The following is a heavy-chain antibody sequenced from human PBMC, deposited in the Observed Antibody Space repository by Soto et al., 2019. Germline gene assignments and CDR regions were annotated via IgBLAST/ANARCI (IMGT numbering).Heavy chain of an antibody. J-gene: IGHJ4*02. D-gene: IGHD6-13*01. V-gene: IGHV1-69*06. CDR1: GYSFSSHA. CDR2: IIPVFGTP. CDR3: ARGGALSTSWYWGDGLDS. Sequence: QVQLEQSGSEVKKSGSSVKVSCKASGYSFSSHAITWVRQAPGQGLEWMGGIIPVFGTPSYAQKFQGRVKISADKSTNTSYLELRSLRSEDTAFYSCARGGALSTSWYWGDGLDSWGQGTQVTVSS.